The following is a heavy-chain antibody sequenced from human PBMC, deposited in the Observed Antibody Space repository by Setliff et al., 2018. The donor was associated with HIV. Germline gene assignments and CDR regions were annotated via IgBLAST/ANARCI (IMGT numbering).Heavy chain of an antibody. V-gene: IGHV1-18*01. CDR2: ISPNSGNT. J-gene: IGHJ4*02. D-gene: IGHD3-16*01. CDR3: ARDWDIWDYFDY. Sequence: ASVKVSCKASGYTFINFGISWLRQAPGEGLQWMGWISPNSGNTFYARKFQGRVTLTTDTSTNTAYLDLRSLTSDDTAVYFCARDWDIWDYFDYWGQGTLVTVS. CDR1: GYTFINFG.